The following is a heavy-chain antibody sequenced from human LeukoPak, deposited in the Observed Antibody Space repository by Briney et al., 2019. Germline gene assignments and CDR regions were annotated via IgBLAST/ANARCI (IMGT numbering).Heavy chain of an antibody. CDR3: ARLWSGLRPPDY. CDR1: GGSIRSGAYY. D-gene: IGHD3-3*01. V-gene: IGHV4-31*03. CDR2: TYYSGST. J-gene: IGHJ4*02. Sequence: PSETLSLTCTVSGGSIRSGAYYWSWIRQHPGEGREWIGYTYYSGSTYYNPSLKSRVTISVDTSKNQFSLRLDSVTAADAAVYYCARLWSGLRPPDYWGQGTLVTVSS.